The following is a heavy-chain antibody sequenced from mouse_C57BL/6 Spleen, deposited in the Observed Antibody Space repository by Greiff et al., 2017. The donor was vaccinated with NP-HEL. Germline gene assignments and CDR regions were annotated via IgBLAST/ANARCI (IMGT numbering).Heavy chain of an antibody. CDR2: IYPGSGNT. Sequence: VQLQQSGAELVRPGASVKLSCKASGYTFTDYYINWVKQRPGQGLEWIARIYPGSGNTYYNEKFKGKATLTAEKSSSTAYMQLSSLTSEDSAVYFCARGATTVVGYFDVWGTGTTVTVSS. CDR3: ARGATTVVGYFDV. D-gene: IGHD1-1*01. V-gene: IGHV1-76*01. J-gene: IGHJ1*03. CDR1: GYTFTDYY.